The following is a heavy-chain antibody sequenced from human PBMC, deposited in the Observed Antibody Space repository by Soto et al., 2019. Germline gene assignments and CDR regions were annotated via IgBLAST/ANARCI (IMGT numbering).Heavy chain of an antibody. V-gene: IGHV4-31*03. D-gene: IGHD3-16*02. CDR2: IYYSGST. J-gene: IGHJ4*02. Sequence: SETLSLTCTVSGGSISSGGYYWSWIRQHPGKGLEWIGYIYYSGSTYYNPSLKSRVTISVDTSKNQFSLKLSSVTAADTAVYYCARGRGVIANVDYWGQGTLVTVSS. CDR1: GGSISSGGYY. CDR3: ARGRGVIANVDY.